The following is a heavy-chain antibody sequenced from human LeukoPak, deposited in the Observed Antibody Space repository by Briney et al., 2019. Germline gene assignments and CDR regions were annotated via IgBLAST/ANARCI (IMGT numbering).Heavy chain of an antibody. J-gene: IGHJ4*02. CDR3: ARHTMVAAPIDY. D-gene: IGHD2-15*01. Sequence: SETLSLTCIVSGGSISSSGYYWGWIRQPPGKGLEWIGSMYHSGNTYYNPSLKSRVIISVDTSKNQFSLKLSSVTAADTAVYYCARHTMVAAPIDYWGQGTLVTVSS. CDR2: MYHSGNT. CDR1: GGSISSSGYY. V-gene: IGHV4-39*01.